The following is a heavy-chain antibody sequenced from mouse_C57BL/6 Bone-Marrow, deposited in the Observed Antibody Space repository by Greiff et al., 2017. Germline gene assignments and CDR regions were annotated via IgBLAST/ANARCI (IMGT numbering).Heavy chain of an antibody. Sequence: QVQLQQSGAELARPGASVKLSCKASGYTFTSYGISWVKQRTGQGLEWIGEIYPRSGNTYYNEKFNGKATLTADKSSSTAYMELRSLTSEDSAVYFCARGNDGYRTFAMDYWGQGTSVTVSS. D-gene: IGHD2-3*01. CDR3: ARGNDGYRTFAMDY. CDR2: IYPRSGNT. CDR1: GYTFTSYG. V-gene: IGHV1-81*01. J-gene: IGHJ4*01.